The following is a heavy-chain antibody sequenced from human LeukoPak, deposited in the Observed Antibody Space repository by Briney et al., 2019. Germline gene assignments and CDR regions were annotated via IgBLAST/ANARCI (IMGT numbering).Heavy chain of an antibody. Sequence: SETLSLTCTVSGGSISSYYWSWIRQPPGKGLEWIGYIYYSGSTNYNPSLKSRVTISVDTSKNQFSLKLSSVTAADTAVYYCARHRYSGYDFDYWGQGTLVTVSS. CDR3: ARHRYSGYDFDY. V-gene: IGHV4-59*08. CDR2: IYYSGST. CDR1: GGSISSYY. J-gene: IGHJ4*02. D-gene: IGHD5-12*01.